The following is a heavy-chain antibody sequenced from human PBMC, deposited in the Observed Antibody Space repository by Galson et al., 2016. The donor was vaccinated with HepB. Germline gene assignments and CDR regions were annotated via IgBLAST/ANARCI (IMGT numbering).Heavy chain of an antibody. D-gene: IGHD2-8*02. V-gene: IGHV2-5*02. Sequence: PALVKPPQTLTLTCTFSGFSLTTYGVGVGWIRQPPGKTLEWLALIYWDDDKRYSPSLKSRLTITKDTSKKQVVLTMTNVDPVDTATYYCAHRPEYCTGGACYDFDYWGQGILVTVSS. CDR3: AHRPEYCTGGACYDFDY. J-gene: IGHJ4*02. CDR1: GFSLTTYGVG. CDR2: IYWDDDK.